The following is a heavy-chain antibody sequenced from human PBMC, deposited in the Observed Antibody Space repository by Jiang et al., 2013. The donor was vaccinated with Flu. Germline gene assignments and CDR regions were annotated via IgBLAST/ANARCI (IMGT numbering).Heavy chain of an antibody. J-gene: IGHJ2*01. Sequence: KPTQTLTLTCTFSGFSLSTTGVGVGWIRQPPGKALEWLALIYWDDDMRYNPSLKSRLTLTKDTSTNQVVLTMTNMDPVDTATYYCAHSGYWYFDLWGRGTLVTVSS. V-gene: IGHV2-5*02. CDR2: IYWDDDM. CDR1: GFSLSTTGVG. CDR3: AHSGYWYFDL.